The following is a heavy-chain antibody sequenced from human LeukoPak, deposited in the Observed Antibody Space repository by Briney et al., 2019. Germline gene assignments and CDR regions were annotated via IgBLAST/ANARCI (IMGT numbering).Heavy chain of an antibody. CDR1: GHSLNTYY. CDR3: ARVVRGVVTSNWFDP. J-gene: IGHJ5*02. V-gene: IGHV4-59*01. D-gene: IGHD2-21*02. Sequence: SETLSLTCTVSGHSLNTYYGTWIRHPPGKALEWIGFVASRGTSNYNPSLKSRVSISIDTSKNQFSLALTSVTPADTAVYYCARVVRGVVTSNWFDPWGQGTLVSVSS. CDR2: VASRGTS.